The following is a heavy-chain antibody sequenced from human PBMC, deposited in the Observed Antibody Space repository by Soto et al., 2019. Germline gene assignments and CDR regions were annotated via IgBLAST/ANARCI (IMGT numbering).Heavy chain of an antibody. J-gene: IGHJ4*02. CDR3: ATVHNTSRSFDY. V-gene: IGHV3-23*01. CDR1: GLTFNTYA. CDR2: TGATGRTT. Sequence: PGGSLRLSCAASGLTFNTYAMTWVRQAPGKGLEWVSTTGATGRTTYYADSVKGRFTVSRDNSKNTLDLHMSSLRAEDTAVYYCATVHNTSRSFDYWGQGTLVTVSS. D-gene: IGHD1-20*01.